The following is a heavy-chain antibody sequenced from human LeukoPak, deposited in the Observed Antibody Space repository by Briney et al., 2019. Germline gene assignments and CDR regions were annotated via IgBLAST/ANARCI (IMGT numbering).Heavy chain of an antibody. J-gene: IGHJ4*02. D-gene: IGHD3-22*01. Sequence: QPGGSLRLSCAASGFTFSNYVMHWVRQAPGKGLEWVALISYDGSDKYYADSVKGRFTISRDNSKNTLYLQMNSLRAEDTAVYYCAKTYYDSSGYYYDDPLDYWGQGPLVTVSS. CDR2: ISYDGSDK. V-gene: IGHV3-30*18. CDR3: AKTYYDSSGYYYDDPLDY. CDR1: GFTFSNYV.